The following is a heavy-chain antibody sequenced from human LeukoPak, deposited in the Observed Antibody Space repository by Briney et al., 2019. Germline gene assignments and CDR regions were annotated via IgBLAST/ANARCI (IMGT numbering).Heavy chain of an antibody. D-gene: IGHD5-18*01. Sequence: SETLSLTCAVYGGSFSGYYWSLIRQPPGKGREWIGEINHGGSTNYNPSLKSRVTISVDTSKNQFSLRLSSVTAADTAVYYCARRPLYSYGPNDYWGQGTLVTVSS. CDR3: ARRPLYSYGPNDY. J-gene: IGHJ4*02. V-gene: IGHV4-34*01. CDR1: GGSFSGYY. CDR2: INHGGST.